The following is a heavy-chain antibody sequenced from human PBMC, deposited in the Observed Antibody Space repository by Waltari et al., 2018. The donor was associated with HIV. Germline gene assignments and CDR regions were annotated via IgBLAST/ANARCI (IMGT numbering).Heavy chain of an antibody. V-gene: IGHV3-30-3*01. Sequence: QPGRSLRLSCAASGFTFSSYAMHWVRQAPGKGLEWVAVISYDGSNKYYADSVKGRFTISRDNSKNTLYLQMNSLRAEDTAVYYCARDPQYCSSTSCSYYFDYWGQGTLVTVSS. CDR2: ISYDGSNK. J-gene: IGHJ4*02. D-gene: IGHD2-2*01. CDR1: GFTFSSYA. CDR3: ARDPQYCSSTSCSYYFDY.